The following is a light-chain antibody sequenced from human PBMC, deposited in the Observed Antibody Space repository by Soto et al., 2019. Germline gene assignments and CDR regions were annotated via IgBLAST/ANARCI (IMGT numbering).Light chain of an antibody. J-gene: IGKJ4*01. CDR3: QQCRNWPLT. CDR1: QNVYNN. Sequence: EIVMTQSPATLSVSPGEGATLSCKASQNVYNNLAWYQQRPGQPPRLLIYDASTRATGISARFSGSGYGTEFTLTISSLQSEDFVVYFCQQCRNWPLTFGGGTKVDI. V-gene: IGKV3-15*01. CDR2: DAS.